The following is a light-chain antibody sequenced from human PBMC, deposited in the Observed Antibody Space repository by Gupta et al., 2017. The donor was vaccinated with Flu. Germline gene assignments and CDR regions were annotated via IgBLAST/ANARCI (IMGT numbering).Light chain of an antibody. V-gene: IGKV3-15*01. Sequence: GERVTLYCRASQSIGSSLARYQQKPGQAPSLLISGASTRAAGISDRFSGSGFGTEFTLTVSSLQSEDFAVYYCLQYYRWPRTFGQGTKVEIK. CDR2: GAS. CDR3: LQYYRWPRT. CDR1: QSIGSS. J-gene: IGKJ1*01.